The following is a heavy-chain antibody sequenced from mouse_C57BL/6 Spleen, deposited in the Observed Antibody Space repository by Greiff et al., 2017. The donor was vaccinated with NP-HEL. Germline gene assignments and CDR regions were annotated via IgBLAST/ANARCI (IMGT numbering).Heavy chain of an antibody. CDR3: ATTYGNYEYFDV. V-gene: IGHV2-2*01. CDR1: GFSLTSYG. Sequence: QVQLQQSGPGLVQPSQSLSITCTVSGFSLTSYGVHWVRQSPGKGLAWLGVIWSGGSTDYNAAFISRLSISKDNSKSQVFFKMNSLQADDTAIYYCATTYGNYEYFDVWGTGTTVTVSS. D-gene: IGHD2-1*01. CDR2: IWSGGST. J-gene: IGHJ1*03.